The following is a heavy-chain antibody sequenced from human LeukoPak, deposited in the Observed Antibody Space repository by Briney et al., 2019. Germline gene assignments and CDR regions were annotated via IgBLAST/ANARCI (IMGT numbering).Heavy chain of an antibody. V-gene: IGHV4-4*07. D-gene: IGHD6-13*01. J-gene: IGHJ4*02. Sequence: PSETLSLTCIVSGGSIVSHYWNWIRQPAGRGLEWIGRFYASGTTNTSPSLKSRVTMSVDTSKNQFSLKLSSVTAADTAVYYCAKDSSTWGNLAGHFDSWGQGTLVTVSS. CDR3: AKDSSTWGNLAGHFDS. CDR1: GGSIVSHY. CDR2: FYASGTT.